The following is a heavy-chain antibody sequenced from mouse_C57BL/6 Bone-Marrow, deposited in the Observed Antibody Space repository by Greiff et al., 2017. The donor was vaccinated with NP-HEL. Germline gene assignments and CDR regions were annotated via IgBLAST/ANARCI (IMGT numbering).Heavy chain of an antibody. Sequence: VQLKESGAELVRPGASVKLSCTASGFNIKDDYMHWVKQRPEQGLEWIGWIDPENGDTEYASKFQGKATITADTSSNTAYLQLSSLTSEDTAVYYCTLYYYARYFDYWGQGTTLTVSS. V-gene: IGHV14-4*01. CDR3: TLYYYARYFDY. J-gene: IGHJ2*01. CDR1: GFNIKDDY. CDR2: IDPENGDT. D-gene: IGHD1-1*01.